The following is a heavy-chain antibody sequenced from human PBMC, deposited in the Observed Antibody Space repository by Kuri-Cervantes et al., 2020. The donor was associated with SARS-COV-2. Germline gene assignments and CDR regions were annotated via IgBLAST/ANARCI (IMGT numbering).Heavy chain of an antibody. CDR2: IYYSGST. CDR1: GGSISSSSYY. D-gene: IGHD3-3*01. CDR3: ARRWFDFWSGYYIFDY. Sequence: GSLRLSCTVSGGSISSSSYYWGWTRQPPGKGLEWVGSIYYSGSTYYNPSLKSRVTISVDTSKNQFSLKLSSVTAADTAVYYCARRWFDFWSGYYIFDYWGQGTLVTVSS. V-gene: IGHV4-39*01. J-gene: IGHJ4*02.